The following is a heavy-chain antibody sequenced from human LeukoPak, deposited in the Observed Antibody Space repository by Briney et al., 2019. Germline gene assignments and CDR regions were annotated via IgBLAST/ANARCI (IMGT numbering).Heavy chain of an antibody. Sequence: KPSETLSLTCTVSGRSISSYYWSWIRQPAGKGQEWIGHIYTSGSTNYNPSLKSRVTMSVDTSKNQFSLKLSSVTAADTAVYYCARDCKETPYSSSRVAYYYYYMDVWGKGTTVTVSS. CDR1: GRSISSYY. D-gene: IGHD6-6*01. CDR2: IYTSGST. J-gene: IGHJ6*03. CDR3: ARDCKETPYSSSRVAYYYYYMDV. V-gene: IGHV4-4*07.